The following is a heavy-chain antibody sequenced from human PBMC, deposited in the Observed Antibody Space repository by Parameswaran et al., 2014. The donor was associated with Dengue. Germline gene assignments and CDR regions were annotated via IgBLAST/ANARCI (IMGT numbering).Heavy chain of an antibody. J-gene: IGHJ6*03. D-gene: IGHD6-13*01. Sequence: VRQAPGKGLEWIGYIYYSGSTYYNPSLKSRVTISVDTSKNQFSLKLSSVTAADTAVYYCARVNSSSWYVYYYYYMDVWGKGPRSPSP. CDR3: ARVNSSSWYVYYYYYMDV. CDR2: IYYSGST. V-gene: IGHV4-30-4*01.